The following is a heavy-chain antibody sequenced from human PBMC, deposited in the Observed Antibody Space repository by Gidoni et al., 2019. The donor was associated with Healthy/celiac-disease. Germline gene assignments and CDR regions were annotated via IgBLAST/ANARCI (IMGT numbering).Heavy chain of an antibody. CDR3: ARTDYYDSSGYYYVFDY. J-gene: IGHJ4*02. Sequence: EVQRVESGAGLVQPGGSLRFTCAASRFPFSSYSMNWVRQAPGKGLEWVSYISSSSSTIYYADSVKGRFTISRDNAKNSLYLQMNSLRAEDTAVYYCARTDYYDSSGYYYVFDYWGQGTLVTVSS. CDR2: ISSSSSTI. V-gene: IGHV3-48*01. CDR1: RFPFSSYS. D-gene: IGHD3-22*01.